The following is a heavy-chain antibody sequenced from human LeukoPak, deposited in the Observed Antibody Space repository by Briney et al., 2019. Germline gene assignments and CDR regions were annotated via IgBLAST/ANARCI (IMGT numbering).Heavy chain of an antibody. J-gene: IGHJ4*02. CDR3: ARESDFLDY. CDR2: INPSGGST. V-gene: IGHV1-46*01. Sequence: ASVKVSCKASGYTFTSYYMHWVRQAPGQGLEWMGIINPSGGSTNYAQKFQGRVTITADESTSTAYMELSSLRSEDTAVYYCARESDFLDYWGQGTLVTVSS. D-gene: IGHD3/OR15-3a*01. CDR1: GYTFTSYY.